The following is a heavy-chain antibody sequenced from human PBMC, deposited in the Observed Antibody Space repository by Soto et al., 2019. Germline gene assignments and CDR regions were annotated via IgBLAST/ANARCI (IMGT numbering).Heavy chain of an antibody. Sequence: QVQLQESGPGLVKPSETLSLTCTVSGGSISSYYWSWIRQPAGKGLEWTGRIYTSGSTNYNPSLKSRVTMSVDTSKNQFSLKLSSVTAADTAVYYCAGGGGYYDSLGYFDYWGQGTLVTVSS. CDR2: IYTSGST. D-gene: IGHD3-22*01. CDR1: GGSISSYY. V-gene: IGHV4-4*07. CDR3: AGGGGYYDSLGYFDY. J-gene: IGHJ4*02.